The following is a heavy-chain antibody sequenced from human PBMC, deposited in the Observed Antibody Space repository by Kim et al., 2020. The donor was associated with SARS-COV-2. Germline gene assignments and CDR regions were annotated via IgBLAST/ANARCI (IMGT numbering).Heavy chain of an antibody. J-gene: IGHJ4*02. D-gene: IGHD2-21*02. Sequence: SETLSLTCTVSGCSFSSCDYYWIWLPQPPGKGLEWIVYIYYTGSSHYNPSLNRRVTISIDTTKNQFSLKLSSVTAADTAVYYCARGPPIGGGDCYSHWGQGTLVTVSS. V-gene: IGHV4-30-4*08. CDR2: IYYTGSS. CDR1: GCSFSSCDYY. CDR3: ARGPPIGGGDCYSH.